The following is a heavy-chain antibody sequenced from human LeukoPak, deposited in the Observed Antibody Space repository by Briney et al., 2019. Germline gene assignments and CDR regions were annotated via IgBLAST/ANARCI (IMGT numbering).Heavy chain of an antibody. V-gene: IGHV3-9*01. CDR1: GFTFDDYA. CDR2: ISWNSGSI. CDR3: AKDTWAKYSSSSAREFQH. D-gene: IGHD6-6*01. Sequence: PGRSLRLSCAASGFTFDDYAMHWVRQAPGKGLEWVSGISWNSGSIGYADSVKGRFTISRDNSRNTLYLQMNSLRAEDTAVYYCAKDTWAKYSSSSAREFQHWGQGTLVTVSS. J-gene: IGHJ1*01.